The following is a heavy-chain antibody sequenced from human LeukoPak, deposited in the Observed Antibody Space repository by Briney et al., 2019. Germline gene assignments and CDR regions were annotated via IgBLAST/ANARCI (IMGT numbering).Heavy chain of an antibody. CDR1: GYTFTSYG. J-gene: IGHJ5*02. D-gene: IGHD2-15*01. Sequence: ASVKVSCKASGYTFTSYGISWVRQAPGQGLEWMGWISAYNGSTNYAQKFQGRVTMTTDTSTTTAYMELRSLRSDDTAVYYCARFCGGGSCRFDPWGQGTLVTVSS. CDR3: ARFCGGGSCRFDP. V-gene: IGHV1-18*01. CDR2: ISAYNGST.